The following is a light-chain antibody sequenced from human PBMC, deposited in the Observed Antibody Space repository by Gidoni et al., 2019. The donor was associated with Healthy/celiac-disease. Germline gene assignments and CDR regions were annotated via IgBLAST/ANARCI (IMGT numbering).Light chain of an antibody. V-gene: IGKV1-39*01. Sequence: DIQMTQSPSSLSASVGDRVTITCRASQSISSYLNWYQQKPGKAPKLLIYAASSLQSGVPSRFSGSGSGTDCTLPISSRQPEDFATYYCQQSYSTPYTFGQGTKLEIK. CDR3: QQSYSTPYT. J-gene: IGKJ2*01. CDR1: QSISSY. CDR2: AAS.